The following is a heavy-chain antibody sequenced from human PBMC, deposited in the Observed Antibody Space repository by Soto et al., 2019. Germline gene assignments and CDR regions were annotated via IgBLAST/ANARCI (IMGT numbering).Heavy chain of an antibody. CDR1: GGTFSSYA. CDR3: ARANCSGGSCYSRFSYYYGMDV. V-gene: IGHV1-69*01. CDR2: IIPIFGTA. Sequence: QVQLVQSGAEVKKPGSSVKVSCKASGGTFSSYAISWVRQAPGQGLEWMGGIIPIFGTANYAQKFQGRVTITADESTSTAYMELSSLRSEDTAVYHCARANCSGGSCYSRFSYYYGMDVWGQGTTVTVSS. D-gene: IGHD2-15*01. J-gene: IGHJ6*02.